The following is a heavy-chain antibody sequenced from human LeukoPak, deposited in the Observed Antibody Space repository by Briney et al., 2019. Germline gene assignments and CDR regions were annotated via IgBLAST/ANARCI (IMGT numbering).Heavy chain of an antibody. CDR1: GFTFSSYG. CDR3: ARVQGSSWSRYFDY. CDR2: IWYDGSNK. V-gene: IGHV3-33*01. D-gene: IGHD6-13*01. Sequence: GGSLRLSCAASGFTFSSYGMHWVRQAPGKGLEWVAVIWYDGSNKYYADSVKGRFTISRDNSKNTLYLQMNSLRAEDTAVSYCARVQGSSWSRYFDYWGQGTLVTVSS. J-gene: IGHJ4*02.